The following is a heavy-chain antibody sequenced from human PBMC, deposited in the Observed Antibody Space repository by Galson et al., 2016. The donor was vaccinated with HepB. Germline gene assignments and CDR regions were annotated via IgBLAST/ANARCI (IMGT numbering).Heavy chain of an antibody. V-gene: IGHV3-23*01. CDR1: GFSFSSYA. CDR3: AKERFGTAFDY. J-gene: IGHJ4*02. D-gene: IGHD3-10*01. CDR2: ISGGGFAT. Sequence: SLRLSCAASGFSFSSYAMSWVRQAPGKGLEWVSAISGGGFATYYADSVKGRFTISRDNSKNTIFLQMNSLRAEDTAVYYCAKERFGTAFDYWGQGTLVTVSS.